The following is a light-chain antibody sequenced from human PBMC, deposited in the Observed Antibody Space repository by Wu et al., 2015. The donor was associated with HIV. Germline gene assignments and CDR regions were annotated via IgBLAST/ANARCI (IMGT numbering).Light chain of an antibody. CDR2: DAS. CDR3: QQYGSSPPFT. Sequence: EIVLTQSPATLSLSPGERATLSCRASQSVSSYLAWYQQKPGQAPRLLIYDASNRATGIPVRFSGSGSGTDFTLTISSLEPEDFAVYYCQQYGSSPPFTFGPGTKVDIK. V-gene: IGKV3-11*01. CDR1: QSVSSY. J-gene: IGKJ3*01.